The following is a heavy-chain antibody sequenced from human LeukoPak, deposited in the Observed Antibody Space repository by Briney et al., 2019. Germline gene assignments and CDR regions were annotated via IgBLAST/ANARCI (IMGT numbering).Heavy chain of an antibody. D-gene: IGHD3-3*01. CDR1: GFTFSSYA. CDR3: AGASILEWLLAQYYFDY. CDR2: ISGSGGST. Sequence: GGSLRLSCAASGFTFSSYAMSWVRQAPGKGLEWVSAISGSGGSTYYADSVKGRFTISRDNSKNTLYLQMNSLRAEDTAVYYCAGASILEWLLAQYYFDYWGQGTLVTVSS. V-gene: IGHV3-23*01. J-gene: IGHJ4*02.